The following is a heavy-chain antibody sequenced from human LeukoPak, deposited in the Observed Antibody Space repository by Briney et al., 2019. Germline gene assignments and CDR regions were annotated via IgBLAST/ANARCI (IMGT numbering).Heavy chain of an antibody. CDR2: ISGDGGST. CDR3: AKDFGRNLGGPGY. D-gene: IGHD3-10*01. CDR1: GFSFSTYT. V-gene: IGHV3-23*01. J-gene: IGHJ4*02. Sequence: GGSLRLSCAASGFSFSTYTMVWVRQAPGGGLEWVSGISGDGGSTYYADAVKGRFAISRDNSKSTLYLEMNSLRAEDTAMYYCAKDFGRNLGGPGYWGRGTLVTVSS.